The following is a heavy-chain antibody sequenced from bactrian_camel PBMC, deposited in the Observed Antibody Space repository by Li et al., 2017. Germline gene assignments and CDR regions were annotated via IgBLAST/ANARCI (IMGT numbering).Heavy chain of an antibody. CDR1: GSYGWTYNTVC. Sequence: HVQLVESGGGSVQAGGSLTLSCTASGSYGWTYNTVCMGWFRQVPGKEREEVAAFDSNGVPKYADSVKGRFTISKDNAKNTLYLQMDSLKPVETAMYYCAADPRYRSWAAGAT. D-gene: IGHD4*01. CDR2: FDSNGVP. V-gene: IGHV3S53*01.